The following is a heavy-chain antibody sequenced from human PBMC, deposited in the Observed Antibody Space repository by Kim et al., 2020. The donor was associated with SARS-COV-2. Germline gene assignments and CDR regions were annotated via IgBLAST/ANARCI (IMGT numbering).Heavy chain of an antibody. CDR2: IYYSGST. Sequence: SETLSLTCTVSGGSISSYYWSWIRQPPGKGLEWIGYIYYSGSTNYNPSLKSRVTISVDTSKNQFSLKLSSVTAADTAVYYCARDLEGANAFDIWGQGTMVTVSS. D-gene: IGHD3-3*01. CDR1: GGSISSYY. J-gene: IGHJ3*02. CDR3: ARDLEGANAFDI. V-gene: IGHV4-59*13.